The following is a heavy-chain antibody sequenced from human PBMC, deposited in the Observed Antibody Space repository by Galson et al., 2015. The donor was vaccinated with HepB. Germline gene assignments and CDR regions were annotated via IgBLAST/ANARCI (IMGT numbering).Heavy chain of an antibody. D-gene: IGHD5-18*01. CDR3: AKEARGYSYGRYYGMDV. V-gene: IGHV3-30*18. J-gene: IGHJ6*02. Sequence: SLRLSCAASGFTFSSYGMHWVRQAPGKGLEWVAVISYDGSNKYYADSVKGRFTISRDNSKNTLYLQMNSLRAEDTAVYYCAKEARGYSYGRYYGMDVWGQGTTVTVSS. CDR1: GFTFSSYG. CDR2: ISYDGSNK.